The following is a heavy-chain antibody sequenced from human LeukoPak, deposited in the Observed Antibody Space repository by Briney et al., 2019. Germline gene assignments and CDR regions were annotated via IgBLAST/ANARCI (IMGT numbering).Heavy chain of an antibody. V-gene: IGHV1-69*06. CDR3: ARDSALDGSGSYYNY. J-gene: IGHJ4*02. CDR1: GGTFSSYA. Sequence: ASVKVSCKASGGTFSSYAISCVRQAPGQGLEWMGGIIPIFGTANYAQKFQGRVTITADKSTSTAYMELSSLRSEDTAVYYCARDSALDGSGSYYNYWGQGTLVTVSS. D-gene: IGHD3-10*01. CDR2: IIPIFGTA.